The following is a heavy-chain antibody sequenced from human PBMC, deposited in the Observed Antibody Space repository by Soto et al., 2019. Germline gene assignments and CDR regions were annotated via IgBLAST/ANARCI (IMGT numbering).Heavy chain of an antibody. J-gene: IGHJ6*02. CDR3: ARSPYSLEGDGQHYYYGMDL. CDR1: GFTFSGFY. Sequence: QVQLVQSGAAVKRPGASVKVSCEPSGFTFSGFYLHWVRQAPGQGLEWMGWIQPNTGDTSYAQTFQGRVTLTWDTSSSTGYMDLSRLKSDDTAVYYCARSPYSLEGDGQHYYYGMDLWGQGTTVTVS. V-gene: IGHV1-2*02. D-gene: IGHD2-15*01. CDR2: IQPNTGDT.